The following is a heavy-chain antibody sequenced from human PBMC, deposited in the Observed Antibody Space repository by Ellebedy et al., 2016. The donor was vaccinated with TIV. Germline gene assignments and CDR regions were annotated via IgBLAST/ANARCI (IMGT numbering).Heavy chain of an antibody. CDR1: GGTFSSYA. CDR3: AREEQQLVDDAFDI. CDR2: IIPIFGTA. Sequence: SVKVSXXASGGTFSSYAISWVRQAPGQGLEWMGGIIPIFGTANYAQKFQGRVTITADESTSTAYMELSSLRSEDTAVYYCAREEQQLVDDAFDIWGQGTMVTVSS. D-gene: IGHD6-13*01. V-gene: IGHV1-69*13. J-gene: IGHJ3*02.